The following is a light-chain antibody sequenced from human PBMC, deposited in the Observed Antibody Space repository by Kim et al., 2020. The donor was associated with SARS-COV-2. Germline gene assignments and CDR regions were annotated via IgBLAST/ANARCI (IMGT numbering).Light chain of an antibody. V-gene: IGLV6-57*03. J-gene: IGLJ3*02. CDR1: RGGLGNNY. CDR2: EDD. Sequence: TLIVTWPRTRGGLGNNYVQWYQQRPGSAPTTVIYEDDQRLPGVPHRFSGSIDSSSNSASLTISGLKTEDEADYYCQSYDSSNIWVFGGGTQLTVL. CDR3: QSYDSSNIWV.